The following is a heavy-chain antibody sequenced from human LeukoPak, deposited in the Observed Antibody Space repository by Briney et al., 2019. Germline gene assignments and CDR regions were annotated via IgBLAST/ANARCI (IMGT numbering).Heavy chain of an antibody. Sequence: PGGSLRLSCAASGFTFSSYGMHWVRQAPGKGLEWVAVISYDGSNKYYADSVKGRFTISRDNSKNTLYLQMNSLRAEDTAVYYCAKCGLDSGYDLDYWGQGTLVTVSS. CDR3: AKCGLDSGYDLDY. CDR1: GFTFSSYG. J-gene: IGHJ4*02. V-gene: IGHV3-30*18. D-gene: IGHD5-12*01. CDR2: ISYDGSNK.